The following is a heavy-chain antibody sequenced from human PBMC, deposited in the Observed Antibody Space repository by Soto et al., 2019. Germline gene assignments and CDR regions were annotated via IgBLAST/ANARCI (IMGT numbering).Heavy chain of an antibody. V-gene: IGHV3-74*01. CDR2: INSDGSST. Sequence: PGGSLRLSCAASGFTFSSYWMHWVRQAPGKGLVWVSRINSDGSSTSYADSVKGRFTISRDNAKNTLYLQMNSLRAEDTAVYYCARDSDGYCSSTSCVVHYYYYMDVWGKGTTVTVSS. CDR1: GFTFSSYW. D-gene: IGHD2-2*01. J-gene: IGHJ6*03. CDR3: ARDSDGYCSSTSCVVHYYYYMDV.